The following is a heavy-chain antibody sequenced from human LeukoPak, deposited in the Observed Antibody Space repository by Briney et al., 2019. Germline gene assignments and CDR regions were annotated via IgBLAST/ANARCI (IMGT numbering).Heavy chain of an antibody. V-gene: IGHV1-24*01. J-gene: IGHJ4*02. Sequence: GASVKVSCKLSGNTLRELPIQWVRQAGGKGREWMAGFDPENAEIVYAQKFQGRVTMTEDTSTNTAYMELASLTSDDTALYYCATRGSDFWSGFVYWGQGTQVTVSS. CDR2: FDPENAEI. D-gene: IGHD3-3*01. CDR1: GNTLRELP. CDR3: ATRGSDFWSGFVY.